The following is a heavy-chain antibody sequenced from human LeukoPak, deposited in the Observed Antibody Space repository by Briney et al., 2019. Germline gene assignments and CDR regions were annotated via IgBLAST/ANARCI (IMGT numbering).Heavy chain of an antibody. J-gene: IGHJ6*02. CDR3: ARDKMGRYYYGMDV. Sequence: QPGGSLRLSCAASGFTVSSNYMSWVRQAPGKGLEWVSVIYSGGSTYYADSVKGRFTISRDNSKNTLYLQMNSLRAEDTAVYYCARDKMGRYYYGMDVWGQGTTVTVSS. CDR2: IYSGGST. CDR1: GFTVSSNY. D-gene: IGHD1-26*01. V-gene: IGHV3-66*01.